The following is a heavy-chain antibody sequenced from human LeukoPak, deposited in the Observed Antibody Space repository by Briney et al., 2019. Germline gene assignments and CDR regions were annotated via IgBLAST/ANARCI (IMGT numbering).Heavy chain of an antibody. CDR3: ARDKITGPSTLDY. CDR2: MKQDGSEI. J-gene: IGHJ4*02. Sequence: GGSLRLSCEASGFTLSGYWMSWVRQTPEKGLEWVANMKQDGSEIYYVDSVKGRFTISRDNARNSLYLQMNSLRVDDTAVYYCARDKITGPSTLDYWGQGTPVTVSS. V-gene: IGHV3-7*01. D-gene: IGHD1-7*01. CDR1: GFTLSGYW.